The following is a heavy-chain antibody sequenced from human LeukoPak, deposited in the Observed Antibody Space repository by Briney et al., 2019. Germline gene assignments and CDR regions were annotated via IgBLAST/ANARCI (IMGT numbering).Heavy chain of an antibody. CDR1: GFTFDDYT. CDR2: ISWDGGST. J-gene: IGHJ4*02. CDR3: AKDIIKRITMVRGVITDFNY. Sequence: PGRSLRLSCAASGFTFDDYTMHWVRQAPGKGLEWVSLISWDGGSTYYADSVKGRFTISRDNSKNTLYLQMNSLRAEDTAVYYCAKDIIKRITMVRGVITDFNYWGQGTLVTVSS. V-gene: IGHV3-43*01. D-gene: IGHD3-10*01.